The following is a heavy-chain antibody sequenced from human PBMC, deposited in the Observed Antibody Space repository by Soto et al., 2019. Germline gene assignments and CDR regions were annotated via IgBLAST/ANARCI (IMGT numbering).Heavy chain of an antibody. CDR3: ARIRGYRSGGSCYYYYYYGMDV. D-gene: IGHD2-15*01. V-gene: IGHV2-70*01. CDR2: IDWDDDK. CDR1: GFSLSTSGMC. J-gene: IGHJ6*02. Sequence: SGPTLVNPTQTLTLTCTFSGFSLSTSGMCVSWIRQPPGKALEWLALIDWDDDKYYSTSLKTRLTISKDTSKNQVVLTMTNMDPVDTATYYCARIRGYRSGGSCYYYYYYGMDVWGQGTTVTVSS.